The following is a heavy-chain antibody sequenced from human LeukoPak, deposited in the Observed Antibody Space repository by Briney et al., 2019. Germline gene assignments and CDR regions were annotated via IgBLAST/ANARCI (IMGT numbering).Heavy chain of an antibody. D-gene: IGHD3-16*02. V-gene: IGHV4-34*01. CDR2: INHSGST. CDR3: ARGLLPWGSYRYSWFDP. J-gene: IGHJ5*02. Sequence: AETLSLTCAVYGGSFSGYYWSWIRQPPGKGLEWIGEINHSGSTNYNPSLKSRVTISVDTSKNQFSLKLSSVTAADTAVYYCARGLLPWGSYRYSWFDPWGQGTLVTVSS. CDR1: GGSFSGYY.